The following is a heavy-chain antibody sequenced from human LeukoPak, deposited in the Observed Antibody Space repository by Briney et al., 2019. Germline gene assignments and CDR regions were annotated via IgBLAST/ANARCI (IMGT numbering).Heavy chain of an antibody. V-gene: IGHV4-31*03. D-gene: IGHD3-22*01. CDR1: AGSISSGGYY. CDR2: IYYSGST. J-gene: IGHJ4*02. CDR3: ARGAYDSSGYYDY. Sequence: SQTLSLTCTVSAGSISSGGYYWSWIRQHPGTGLEWIGYIYYSGSTYYNPSLKSRVTISVDTSKNQFSLKLSSVTAADTAVYYCARGAYDSSGYYDYWGQGTLVTVSS.